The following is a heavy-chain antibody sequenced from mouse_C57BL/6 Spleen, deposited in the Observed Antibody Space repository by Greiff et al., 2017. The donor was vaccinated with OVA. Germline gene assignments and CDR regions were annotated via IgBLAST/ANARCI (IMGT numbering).Heavy chain of an antibody. V-gene: IGHV1-82*01. Sequence: VKLMESGPELVKPGASVKISCKASGYAFSSSWMNWVKQRPGKGLEWIGRIYPGDGDTNYNGKFKGKATLTADKSSSTAYMQLSSLTSEDSAVYFCASTTTVVATEYFDVWGTGTTVTVSS. CDR3: ASTTTVVATEYFDV. CDR2: IYPGDGDT. CDR1: GYAFSSSW. D-gene: IGHD1-1*01. J-gene: IGHJ1*03.